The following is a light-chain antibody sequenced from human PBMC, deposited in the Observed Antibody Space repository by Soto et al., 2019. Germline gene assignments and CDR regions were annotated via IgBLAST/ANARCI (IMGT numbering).Light chain of an antibody. CDR2: AAS. CDR3: QQLSSYPIT. CDR1: QTISCY. V-gene: IGKV1-9*01. Sequence: DIQLTQSPSPLSPSPGDRATIACRASQTISCYLPWYQQKTGNAPKLLIYAASTLHRGVPSRFSGSGSGTEFTLTISSRQPEDFFTYYCQQLSSYPITFGPGTRLDIE. J-gene: IGKJ3*01.